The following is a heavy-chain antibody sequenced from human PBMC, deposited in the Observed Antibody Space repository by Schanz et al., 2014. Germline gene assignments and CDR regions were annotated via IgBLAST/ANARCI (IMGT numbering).Heavy chain of an antibody. V-gene: IGHV3-30*03. CDR2: ISYDGSNK. CDR1: GFTFSSYG. D-gene: IGHD3-3*01. CDR3: ARDKGGYYPFDY. Sequence: QVQLVESGGGVVQPGRSLRLSCAVSGFTFSSYGMHWVRQAPGKGLEWVALISYDGSNKHYADSVKGRFTISRDNSKKTLYVQMNSLRAEDTAVYYCARDKGGYYPFDYWGQGTLVTVSS. J-gene: IGHJ4*02.